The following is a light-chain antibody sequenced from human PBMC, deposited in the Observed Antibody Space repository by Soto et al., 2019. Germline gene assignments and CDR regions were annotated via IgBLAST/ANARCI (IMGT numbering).Light chain of an antibody. CDR3: QSYDISLRGV. V-gene: IGLV1-40*01. J-gene: IGLJ2*01. CDR1: SSNIGAGYD. CDR2: GNS. Sequence: QSVLTQPPSVSGAPGQRVTISCTGSSSNIGAGYDVHWYQHLPGTAPKLLIYGNSNRPSGVPDRFSGSKSVTSASLAITGLQAEDEADYYCQSYDISLRGVFGGGTKLTVL.